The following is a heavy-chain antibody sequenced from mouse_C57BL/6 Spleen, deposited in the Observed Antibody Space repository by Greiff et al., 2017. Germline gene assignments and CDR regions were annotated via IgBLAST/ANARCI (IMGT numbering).Heavy chain of an antibody. V-gene: IGHV2-5*01. CDR2: IWRGGST. CDR1: GFSLTSYG. J-gene: IGHJ3*01. D-gene: IGHD2-4*01. Sequence: VKLVESGPGLVQPSQSLSITCTVSGFSLTSYGVHWVRQSPGKGLEWLGVIWRGGSTDYNAAFMSRLSITKDNSKSQVFFKMNSLQADDTAIYYCAKSLYFDYDEGFAYWGQGTLVTVSA. CDR3: AKSLYFDYDEGFAY.